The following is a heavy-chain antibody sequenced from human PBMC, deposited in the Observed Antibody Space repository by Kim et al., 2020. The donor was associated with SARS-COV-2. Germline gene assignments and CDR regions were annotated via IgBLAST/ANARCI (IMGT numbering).Heavy chain of an antibody. Sequence: DPGKRRLTISRENAKNSLYLQMNRLRAEDTAVYYCARSNSIAVAEYFQHWGQGTLVTVSS. D-gene: IGHD6-19*01. CDR3: ARSNSIAVAEYFQH. J-gene: IGHJ1*01. V-gene: IGHV3-11*01.